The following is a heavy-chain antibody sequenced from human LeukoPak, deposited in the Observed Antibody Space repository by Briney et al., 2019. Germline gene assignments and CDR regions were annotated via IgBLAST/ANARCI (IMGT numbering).Heavy chain of an antibody. V-gene: IGHV3-53*01. CDR2: IYSGGST. Sequence: PRRPLNHSCAAHRFHLNNNYISRVRQAPGKGLEWVPVIYSGGSTYYADSVKGRFTISRDNSKNTLYLQMNSLRSDDTAVYYCARGVYYGSGSYIGDPWGQGTLVTVSS. D-gene: IGHD3-10*01. CDR3: ARGVYYGSGSYIGDP. CDR1: RFHLNNNY. J-gene: IGHJ5*02.